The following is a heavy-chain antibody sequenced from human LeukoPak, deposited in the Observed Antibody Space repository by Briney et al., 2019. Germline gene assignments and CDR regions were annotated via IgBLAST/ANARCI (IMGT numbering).Heavy chain of an antibody. Sequence: GGSLRLSCAASGFTFDDYGMSWVRQAPGKGLEWVSGINWNGGSTGYADSVKGRFTISRDNAKNSLYLQMNSLRAEDTAVYYCASNDRWYSSSWSLWGQGTLVTVSS. CDR2: INWNGGST. CDR3: ASNDRWYSSSWSL. V-gene: IGHV3-20*04. J-gene: IGHJ4*02. CDR1: GFTFDDYG. D-gene: IGHD6-13*01.